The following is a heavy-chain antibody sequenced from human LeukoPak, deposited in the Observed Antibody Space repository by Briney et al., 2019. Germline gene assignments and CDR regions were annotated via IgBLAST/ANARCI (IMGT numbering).Heavy chain of an antibody. V-gene: IGHV3-30*18. CDR1: GFTFSSYA. D-gene: IGHD5-24*01. CDR2: ISYDESNK. CDR3: ANDRGDGYNWENYSGFDS. J-gene: IGHJ4*02. Sequence: PGRSLRLSCAASGFTFSSYAMHWVRQAPGKGLEWVAVISYDESNKWYADSVKGRFTTSRDNSQNTLSLQMNSLRVEDTGVYHCANDRGDGYNWENYSGFDSWGQGTLVTVSS.